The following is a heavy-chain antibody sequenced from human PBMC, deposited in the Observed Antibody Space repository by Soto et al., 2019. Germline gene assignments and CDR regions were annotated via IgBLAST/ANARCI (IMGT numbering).Heavy chain of an antibody. J-gene: IGHJ5*02. CDR1: GGNFSSNG. CDR3: AGASDSTCYNWLDP. Sequence: QVQLVQSGAEVKKPGSSVNVSCKAPGGNFSSNGISWVRQAPGQGLELMGGIIPTFGTTNYAHKFRGRVTITADESTGTAYMELSSLRSDDTAVYYCAGASDSTCYNWLDPWGQGTLVTVSS. D-gene: IGHD5-18*01. V-gene: IGHV1-69*01. CDR2: IIPTFGTT.